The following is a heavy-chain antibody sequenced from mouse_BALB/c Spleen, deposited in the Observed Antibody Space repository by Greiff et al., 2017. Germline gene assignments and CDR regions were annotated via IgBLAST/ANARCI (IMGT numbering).Heavy chain of an antibody. J-gene: IGHJ3*01. CDR2: ISYDGSN. CDR3: ARGHYYGGY. V-gene: IGHV3-6*02. D-gene: IGHD1-2*01. CDR1: GYSITSGYY. Sequence: EVKLVESGPGLVKPSQSLSLTCSVTGYSITSGYYWNWIRQFPGNQLEWMGYISYDGSNNYNPSLKNRISITRDTSKNQFFLKLNSVTTEDTATYYCARGHYYGGYWGQGTLVTVSA.